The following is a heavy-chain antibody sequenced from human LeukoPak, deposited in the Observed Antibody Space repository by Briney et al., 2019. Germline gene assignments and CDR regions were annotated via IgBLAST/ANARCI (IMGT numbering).Heavy chain of an antibody. V-gene: IGHV3-30*18. J-gene: IGHJ4*02. CDR2: TSYDGTTK. Sequence: PGGSLRLSCAASGLTFSSHGMHWVRQAPGKALEWVAVTSYDGTTKYYADSAKGRFNISRDNSKNTLYLQMNSLRVDDTAVYYCAKDATLFGDQYFDYWGQGTLVIVSS. CDR3: AKDATLFGDQYFDY. CDR1: GLTFSSHG. D-gene: IGHD3-10*01.